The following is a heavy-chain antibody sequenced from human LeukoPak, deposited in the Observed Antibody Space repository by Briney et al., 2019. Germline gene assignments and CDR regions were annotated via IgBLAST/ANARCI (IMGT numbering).Heavy chain of an antibody. J-gene: IGHJ4*02. CDR3: ARHSPLTGTTRHPLYYFDY. V-gene: IGHV4-4*09. CDR1: GGSISSYY. CDR2: IYTSGST. Sequence: SETLSLTCTVSGGSISSYYWSCIRQPPGKGLEWIGYIYTSGSTNYNPSLKSRVTISVDTSKNQFSLKLSSVTAADTAVYYCARHSPLTGTTRHPLYYFDYWGQGTLVTVSS. D-gene: IGHD1-7*01.